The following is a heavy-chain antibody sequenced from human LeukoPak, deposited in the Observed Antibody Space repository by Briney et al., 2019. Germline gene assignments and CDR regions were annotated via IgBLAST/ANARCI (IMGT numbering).Heavy chain of an antibody. D-gene: IGHD2-2*02. J-gene: IGHJ4*02. CDR3: AKDRSGFVVVPAAIPGATPGLYY. Sequence: PGGSLRLSCAASGFTFSSYAMSWVRQAPGKGLEWVSAISGSGGSTYYADSVKGRFTISRDNSKNTLYLQMNSLRAEDTAVYYCAKDRSGFVVVPAAIPGATPGLYYWGQGTLVTVSS. CDR1: GFTFSSYA. CDR2: ISGSGGST. V-gene: IGHV3-23*01.